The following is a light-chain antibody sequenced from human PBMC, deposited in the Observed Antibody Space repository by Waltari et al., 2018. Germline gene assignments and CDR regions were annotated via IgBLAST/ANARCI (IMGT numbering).Light chain of an antibody. CDR2: DND. CDR3: GTWDSSLNVGV. CDR1: SSNIGNND. Sequence: QSVLTQPPSVSAAPGQQVTISCSGSSSNIGNNDISWYQHLPGTTPKLLIYDNDKRPSGIPDRFYGSKSGTSDTLGITGLQTGDEAGYYCGTWDSSLNVGVFGGGTELTVL. V-gene: IGLV1-51*01. J-gene: IGLJ3*02.